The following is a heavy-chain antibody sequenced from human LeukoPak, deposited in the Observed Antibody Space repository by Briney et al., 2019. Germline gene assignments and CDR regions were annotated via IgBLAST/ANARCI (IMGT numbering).Heavy chain of an antibody. CDR1: GFTFSSYA. CDR3: ARVRSRAIRYFDWLDSDWFDP. V-gene: IGHV3-23*01. CDR2: VGGGGDST. J-gene: IGHJ5*02. D-gene: IGHD3-9*01. Sequence: PGGSLRLSCVASGFTFSSYAMTWVRQAPGKGLEWVSTVGGGGDSTYYADSVKGRFTISRDNSKNTLYLQMNSLRAEDTAVYYCARVRSRAIRYFDWLDSDWFDPWGQGTLVTVSS.